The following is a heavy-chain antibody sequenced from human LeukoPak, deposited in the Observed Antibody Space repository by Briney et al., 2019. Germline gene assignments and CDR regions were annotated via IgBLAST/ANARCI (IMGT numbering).Heavy chain of an antibody. CDR1: GLTVSNHW. V-gene: IGHV3-7*03. Sequence: GGSLRLSRVASGLTVSNHWMSWVRQAPGKGLEWVANIREERGQEYYVDSVKGRFTISKNSAKNSLYLQMDTLRVEDTAMYYCASLDTAKQPLANHWGQGTLVTVSS. CDR2: IREERGQE. D-gene: IGHD5-18*01. CDR3: ASLDTAKQPLANH. J-gene: IGHJ5*02.